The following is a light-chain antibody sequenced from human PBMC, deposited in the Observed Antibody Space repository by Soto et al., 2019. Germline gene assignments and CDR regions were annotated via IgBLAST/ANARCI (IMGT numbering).Light chain of an antibody. J-gene: IGLJ1*01. CDR3: CSYAGEKTYV. V-gene: IGLV2-23*01. CDR1: GSDVRTYNL. CDR2: EAS. Sequence: QSALTQPASVSGSPGQSITISCTVTGSDVRTYNLVSWYQQHPGKVPKLIIYEASKRPSGVSNRFSGSQPGNTASLTVSGLQAEDEADYYCCSYAGEKTYVFGSGTKVT.